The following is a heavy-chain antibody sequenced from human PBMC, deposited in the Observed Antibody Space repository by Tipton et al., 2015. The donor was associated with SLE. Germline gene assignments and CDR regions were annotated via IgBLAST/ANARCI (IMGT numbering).Heavy chain of an antibody. V-gene: IGHV4-59*01. CDR3: ARDQGWFGEPYDAFDN. CDR2: IYYSGST. J-gene: IGHJ3*02. Sequence: TLSLTCTVSGGSISSYYWSWIRQPPGKGLEWIGYIYYSGSTNYNPSLKSRVTISVDTSKNQFSLKLSSVAAADTAVYYCARDQGWFGEPYDAFDNWGQGTMVTVAS. D-gene: IGHD3-10*01. CDR1: GGSISSYY.